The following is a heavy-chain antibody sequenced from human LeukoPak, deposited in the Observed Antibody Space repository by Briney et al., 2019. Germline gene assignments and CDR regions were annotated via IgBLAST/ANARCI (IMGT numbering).Heavy chain of an antibody. Sequence: SETLSLTCSVSGGSITYSHYYWGWVRQPPGKGLEWIGGIYYSGSTYYNPSLKSRVTISVDTSRNEFSLRLSSVTAADTALYFCARQSGSYGGILDNWGQGILGAVSS. V-gene: IGHV4-39*01. CDR3: ARQSGSYGGILDN. D-gene: IGHD1-26*01. CDR2: IYYSGST. CDR1: GGSITYSHYY. J-gene: IGHJ4*02.